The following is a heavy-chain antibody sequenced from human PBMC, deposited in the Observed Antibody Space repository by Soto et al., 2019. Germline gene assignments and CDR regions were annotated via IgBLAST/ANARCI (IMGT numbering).Heavy chain of an antibody. CDR3: ASDLHGAFTTMVH. CDR1: GYTFMEYY. CDR2: INPNGYTS. V-gene: IGHV1-46*01. D-gene: IGHD5-18*01. Sequence: QVQMVQSGSEVKKPGASVKVSFKASGYTFMEYYIHWVRQAPGQGLEWMGMINPNGYTSTPAQKFQGRLTVTSDTSTSTVFMELDSMTSEDTAVYYCASDLHGAFTTMVHWGQGTLFTV. J-gene: IGHJ4*02.